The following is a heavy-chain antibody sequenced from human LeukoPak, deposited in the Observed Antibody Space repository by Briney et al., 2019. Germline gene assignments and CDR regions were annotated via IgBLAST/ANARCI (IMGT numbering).Heavy chain of an antibody. D-gene: IGHD2-15*01. CDR1: GASFSGYY. J-gene: IGHJ4*02. Sequence: SETLSLTCAVYGASFSGYYWSWIRQPPGKGLEWIGEINHSGSTNYNPSLKSRVTISVDTSKNQFSLKLRSVPAADTAVYYCARHRLGYCSGGRCYLYYFDYWGQGTLVTVSS. V-gene: IGHV4-34*01. CDR3: ARHRLGYCSGGRCYLYYFDY. CDR2: INHSGST.